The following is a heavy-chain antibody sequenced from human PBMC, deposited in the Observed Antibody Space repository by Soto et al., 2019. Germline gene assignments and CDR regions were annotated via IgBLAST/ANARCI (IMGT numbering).Heavy chain of an antibody. Sequence: EVQLLESGGGLVQPGGSLRLSCAASGFTFSSYAMSWVRQAPGKGLEWVSAISGSGGSTYYADSVKGRFTISRDNSKNSLYLQMNSMRAEDTAVYYCAKESDVLRYYNWFDPWGQGTLVTVSS. CDR2: ISGSGGST. J-gene: IGHJ5*02. CDR3: AKESDVLRYYNWFDP. V-gene: IGHV3-23*01. D-gene: IGHD3-9*01. CDR1: GFTFSSYA.